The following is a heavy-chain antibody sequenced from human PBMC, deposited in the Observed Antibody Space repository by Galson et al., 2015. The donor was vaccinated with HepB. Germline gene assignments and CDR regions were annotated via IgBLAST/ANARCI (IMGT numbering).Heavy chain of an antibody. CDR1: GFTFSSYG. D-gene: IGHD3-10*01. Sequence: SLRLSCAASGFTFSSYGMHWVRQAPGKGLEWVAVISYDGSNKYYADSVKGRFTISRDNSKNTLYLQMNSLRAEDTAVYYAVWFGELSLWGQGTLVTVSS. J-gene: IGHJ4*02. CDR2: ISYDGSNK. CDR3: VWFGELSL. V-gene: IGHV3-30*03.